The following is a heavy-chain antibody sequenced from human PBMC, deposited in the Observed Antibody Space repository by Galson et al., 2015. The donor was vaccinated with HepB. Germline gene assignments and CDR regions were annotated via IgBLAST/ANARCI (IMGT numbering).Heavy chain of an antibody. J-gene: IGHJ6*03. CDR3: AKPYGSGSYPPYPYYMDV. CDR2: ISYDGSNK. CDR1: GFFFSNYG. Sequence: SLRLSCAASGFFFSNYGMHWVRQAPGKGLEWVAVISYDGSNKNYVDSVKGRFTISRDNSKNMLYLQMNSLRAEDTAVYYCAKPYGSGSYPPYPYYMDVWGKGTTVTVSS. V-gene: IGHV3-30*18. D-gene: IGHD3-10*01.